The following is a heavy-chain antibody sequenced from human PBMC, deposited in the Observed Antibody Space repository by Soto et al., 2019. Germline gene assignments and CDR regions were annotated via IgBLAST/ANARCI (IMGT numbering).Heavy chain of an antibody. Sequence: KASETLSLTCAVYGGSFSVYYWSWIRQPPGKGLEWIGEINHSGSTNYNPSLKSRVTISVDTSKNQFSLKLSPVTAADTAVYYCARGPCSSTSCPKWWNYYYYGMDVWGQGTTVTVSS. CDR2: INHSGST. V-gene: IGHV4-34*01. CDR1: GGSFSVYY. D-gene: IGHD2-2*01. CDR3: ARGPCSSTSCPKWWNYYYYGMDV. J-gene: IGHJ6*02.